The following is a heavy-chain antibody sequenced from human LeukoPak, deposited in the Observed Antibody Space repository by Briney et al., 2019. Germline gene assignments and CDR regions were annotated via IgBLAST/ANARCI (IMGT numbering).Heavy chain of an antibody. J-gene: IGHJ4*02. V-gene: IGHV3-23*01. CDR3: AKDQSVYYYDSSGYFFDY. CDR2: ISGSGGST. Sequence: GGSLRLSCAASGFTFSSYAMSWVRQAPGKGLEWVSAISGSGGSTYYADSVKGRFTISRDDSKNTLYLQMNSLRAEDTAVYYCAKDQSVYYYDSSGYFFDYWGQGTLVTVSS. D-gene: IGHD3-22*01. CDR1: GFTFSSYA.